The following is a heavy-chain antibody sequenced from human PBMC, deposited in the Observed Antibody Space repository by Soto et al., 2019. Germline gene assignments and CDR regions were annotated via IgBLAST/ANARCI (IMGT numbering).Heavy chain of an antibody. CDR3: ARGHYYDSSGDYMHV. D-gene: IGHD3-22*01. CDR1: GYTFTSYG. CDR2: ISAYNGNT. J-gene: IGHJ6*02. V-gene: IGHV1-18*01. Sequence: ASVKVSCKACGYTFTSYGISWVRQAPGQGLEWMGWISAYNGNTNYAQKLQGRVTMTTDTSTSTAYMELRSLRPDDTAVYYCARGHYYDSSGDYMHVWGQGTTVIVSS.